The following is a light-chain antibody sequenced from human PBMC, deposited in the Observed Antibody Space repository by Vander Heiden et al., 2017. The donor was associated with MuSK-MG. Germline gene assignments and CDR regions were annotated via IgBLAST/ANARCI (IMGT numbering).Light chain of an antibody. V-gene: IGKV3-20*01. CDR1: QSVSSSY. CDR3: QQYGSSLLWT. CDR2: GAS. Sequence: EIVLTQSPGTLSLSPGERATLSCRASQSVSSSYLAWYQQKPGQAPRLLIYGASSRDTGIPDRFSGSGSGTDFTLTISRLEPEDFAVYYCQQYGSSLLWTFGQGTKVEIK. J-gene: IGKJ1*01.